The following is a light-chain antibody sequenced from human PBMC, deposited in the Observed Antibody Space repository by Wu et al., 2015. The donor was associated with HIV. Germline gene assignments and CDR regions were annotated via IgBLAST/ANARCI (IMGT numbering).Light chain of an antibody. V-gene: IGKV1-NL1*01. CDR2: VAS. CDR1: QGISNS. J-gene: IGKJ1*01. CDR3: QQYYSTRWT. Sequence: DIHMTQSPSSLSASVGDRVTITCRASQGISNSLAWYQQKPGKAPKLLVYVASTLEGGVPSRFSGSGSGTDYTLTISSLQPEDSATYYCQQYYSTRWTFGQGTKVEIK.